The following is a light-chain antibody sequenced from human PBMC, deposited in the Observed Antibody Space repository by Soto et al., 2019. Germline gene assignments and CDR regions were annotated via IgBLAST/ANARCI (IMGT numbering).Light chain of an antibody. CDR1: PSVTNF. CDR3: QQYGNSPIT. V-gene: IGKV3-20*01. Sequence: PGERATLSCRASPSVTNFLAWYQQKPGQAPRLLIYGTSSRATGIPDRFSGSGSGTDFTLTISRLEPEDFAVYYCQQYGNSPITFGQGTRLEI. J-gene: IGKJ5*01. CDR2: GTS.